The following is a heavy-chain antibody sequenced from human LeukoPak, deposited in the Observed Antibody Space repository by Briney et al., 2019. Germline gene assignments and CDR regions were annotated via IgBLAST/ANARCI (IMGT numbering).Heavy chain of an antibody. J-gene: IGHJ4*02. CDR1: GFTFSNYG. V-gene: IGHV3-33*01. D-gene: IGHD2-15*01. CDR2: IWYDGSNK. CDR3: ARDSGGSSVGFYFDY. Sequence: PGGSLRLSCAASGFTFSNYGMHWVRQAPGKGLEWVAVIWYDGSNKYYADSVKGRFTISRDNSKNTLYLQMNSLRAEDTAVYYCARDSGGSSVGFYFDYWGQGTLVTVSS.